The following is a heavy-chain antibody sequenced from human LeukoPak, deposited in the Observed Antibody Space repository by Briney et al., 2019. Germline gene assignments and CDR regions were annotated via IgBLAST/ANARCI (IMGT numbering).Heavy chain of an antibody. CDR3: ARCRPNYGDSGDFDY. D-gene: IGHD4-17*01. CDR2: IYYSGST. CDR1: GGSIRSGGYY. Sequence: PSETLSLTCTVSGGSIRSGGYYWSWIRQHPGKGLEWIGYIYYSGSTYYNPSLKSRITISVDTSKNQFSLKLSSVTAADTAVYYCARCRPNYGDSGDFDYWGQGTLVTVSS. J-gene: IGHJ4*02. V-gene: IGHV4-31*03.